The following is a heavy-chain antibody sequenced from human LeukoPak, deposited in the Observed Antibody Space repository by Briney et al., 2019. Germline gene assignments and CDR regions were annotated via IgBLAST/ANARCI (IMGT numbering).Heavy chain of an antibody. CDR1: GASVSSGLYY. J-gene: IGHJ4*02. CDR3: ARVGGGGWFDY. CDR2: IYYSGST. Sequence: SETLSLTCTVSGASVSSGLYYWSWIRQSPGKGLEWIGRIYYSGSTDCNTSLKSRVTISVDTSKNQFSLKLNSVTAEDTAVYFCARVGGGGWFDYWGQGTLVAASS. V-gene: IGHV4-61*01. D-gene: IGHD6-19*01.